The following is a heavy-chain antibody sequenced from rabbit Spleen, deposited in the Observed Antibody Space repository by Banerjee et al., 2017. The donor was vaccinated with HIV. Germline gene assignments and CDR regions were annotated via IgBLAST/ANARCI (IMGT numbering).Heavy chain of an antibody. CDR1: GFSFSGSYW. CDR3: ARSSGRSYSEFHLNL. V-gene: IGHV1S45*01. CDR2: TYGYHSEN. D-gene: IGHD7-1*01. J-gene: IGHJ4*01. Sequence: QEQLEESGGDLVKPEGSLTLTCTASGFSFSGSYWICWVRQAPGKGLEWIACTYGYHSENYYATWAKGRFTISKSSSTTVTLQMTSLTAADTATYFCARSSGRSYSEFHLNLWGPGTLVTVS.